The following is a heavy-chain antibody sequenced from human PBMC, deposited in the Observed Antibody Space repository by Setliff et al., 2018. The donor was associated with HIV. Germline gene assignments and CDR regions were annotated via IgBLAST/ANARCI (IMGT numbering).Heavy chain of an antibody. J-gene: IGHJ3*02. CDR3: ARGYCTNAVCADAFDI. V-gene: IGHV1-18*01. Sequence: ASVKVSCKASGYTFTKYGVSWVRQAPGQGLEWMGWISAYNGNTNYPQKFQGRVTMTTDASTRTAYIELRSLRSDDAAVYFCARGYCTNAVCADAFDIWGQGTMVTVSS. CDR1: GYTFTKYG. D-gene: IGHD2-8*01. CDR2: ISAYNGNT.